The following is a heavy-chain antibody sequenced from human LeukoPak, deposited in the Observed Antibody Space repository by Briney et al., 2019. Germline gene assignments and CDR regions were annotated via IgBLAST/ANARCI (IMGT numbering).Heavy chain of an antibody. Sequence: PGESLKISCQGSGYRFSNFWIGWVRQRHGEGLDWMGIIYPGDSDTRYSPSFQGHVNISVDKSTSTAYLQWSSLQASDTAMYFCTRQSHCSSGSCPGGLDSWGQGTLVSVSS. CDR1: GYRFSNFW. CDR2: IYPGDSDT. J-gene: IGHJ4*02. CDR3: TRQSHCSSGSCPGGLDS. D-gene: IGHD2-15*01. V-gene: IGHV5-51*01.